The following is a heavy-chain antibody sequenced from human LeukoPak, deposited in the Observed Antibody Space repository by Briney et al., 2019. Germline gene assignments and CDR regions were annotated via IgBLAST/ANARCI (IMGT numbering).Heavy chain of an antibody. V-gene: IGHV1-2*02. Sequence: VASVKVSCKASGYTFTGYYMHWVRQAPGQGLEWMGWINPNSGGTNYAQKFQGRVTMTRDTSISTAYMELSRLRSDATAVYYCARALVPAALNWFDPWGQGTLVTVSS. J-gene: IGHJ5*02. D-gene: IGHD2-2*01. CDR1: GYTFTGYY. CDR2: INPNSGGT. CDR3: ARALVPAALNWFDP.